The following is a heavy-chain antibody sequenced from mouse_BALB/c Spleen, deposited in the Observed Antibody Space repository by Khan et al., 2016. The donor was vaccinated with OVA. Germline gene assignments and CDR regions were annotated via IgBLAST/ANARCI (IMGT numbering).Heavy chain of an antibody. D-gene: IGHD1-1*01. Sequence: EVQLLETGGGLVQPGRSQKLSCAASGFTFNSYGMHWVRQAPEKGLEWVAYISGDSNTIYYADTVKGRFTISRDNPKNTLFLQMTSLMSEDTAMYYCATSYFYGYYFDYWGPGTTLTVS. CDR2: ISGDSNTI. J-gene: IGHJ2*01. V-gene: IGHV5-17*02. CDR3: ATSYFYGYYFDY. CDR1: GFTFNSYG.